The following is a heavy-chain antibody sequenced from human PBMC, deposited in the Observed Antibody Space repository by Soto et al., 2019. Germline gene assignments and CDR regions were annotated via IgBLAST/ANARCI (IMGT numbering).Heavy chain of an antibody. Sequence: ASVKVSCKASGYSLTSHAMHWVRQAPGQRPEWMGWINGGNGNTKYSQKFQGRVTITRDTAASTAYMDLSSLRYEDTAVYFCARNFWFGELFDYWGQGTPVTVSS. V-gene: IGHV1-3*01. CDR3: ARNFWFGELFDY. CDR1: GYSLTSHA. CDR2: INGGNGNT. D-gene: IGHD3-10*01. J-gene: IGHJ4*02.